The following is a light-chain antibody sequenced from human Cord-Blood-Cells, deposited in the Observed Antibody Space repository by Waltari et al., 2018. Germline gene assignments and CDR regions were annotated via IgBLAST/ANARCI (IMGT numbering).Light chain of an antibody. CDR3: QQYNSYSPYT. CDR1: QSISSW. J-gene: IGKJ2*01. Sequence: EIQMTQSPSPLSASVGDRITINFRASQSISSWLAWYQQKPGKTPKLLIYYASSFESRVPSRFCGSGSGTEFTLLISSLQPDDVATNYCQQYNSYSPYTFGQGTKLEIK. V-gene: IGKV1-5*01. CDR2: YAS.